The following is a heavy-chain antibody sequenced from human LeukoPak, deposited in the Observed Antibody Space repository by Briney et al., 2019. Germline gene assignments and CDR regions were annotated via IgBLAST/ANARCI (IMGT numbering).Heavy chain of an antibody. Sequence: GGSLRLSCAASGFTFSSCAMSWVRQAPGKGLEWVSSISSSSTYIYYADSVQGRFTISRDNAKNSLYLQMNSLRADDTAVYYCARADYDSSGTFDYWGQGTLVTVSS. CDR2: ISSSSTYI. CDR3: ARADYDSSGTFDY. J-gene: IGHJ4*02. CDR1: GFTFSSCA. V-gene: IGHV3-21*01. D-gene: IGHD3-22*01.